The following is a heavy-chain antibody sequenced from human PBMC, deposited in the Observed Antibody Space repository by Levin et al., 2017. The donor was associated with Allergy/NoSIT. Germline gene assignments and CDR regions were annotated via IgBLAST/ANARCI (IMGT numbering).Heavy chain of an antibody. CDR1: GFTFSSYT. CDR2: ISSNGGST. CDR3: ARDDSRGYSDY. J-gene: IGHJ4*02. Sequence: SCAASGFTFSSYTMHWVRQAPGKGLEYVSAISSNGGSTYFANSVKGRFTISRDNSKNTLYLQMGSLRAEDMAVYYCARDDSRGYSDYWGQGTLVTVSS. V-gene: IGHV3-64*01. D-gene: IGHD3-22*01.